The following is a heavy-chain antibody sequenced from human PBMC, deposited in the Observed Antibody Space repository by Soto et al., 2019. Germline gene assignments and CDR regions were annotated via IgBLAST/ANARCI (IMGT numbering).Heavy chain of an antibody. CDR1: GDSIKSNVW. J-gene: IGHJ4*02. CDR2: VFHKGIT. Sequence: SETLSLTCSVSGDSIKSNVWWSWVRQSPGKALEWIGGVFHKGITNYNPSLWGRVTMSVDKANNQFSLMLTSVTAADTGIYYCARDAAVPGEADRFDYWGQGILVTVSS. V-gene: IGHV4-4*02. D-gene: IGHD6-19*01. CDR3: ARDAAVPGEADRFDY.